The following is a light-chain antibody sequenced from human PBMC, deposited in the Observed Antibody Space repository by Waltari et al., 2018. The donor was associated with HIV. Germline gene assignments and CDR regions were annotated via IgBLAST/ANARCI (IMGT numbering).Light chain of an antibody. CDR2: KDT. CDR3: QSADSIDSYRV. CDR1: ALPKQY. Sequence: PGQTARITCSGDALPKQYTSWYQQRPGQAPVLVIYKDTQRSSGIPERFSGASSGTTVTLTISGVQAEDEADYYCQSADSIDSYRVFGGGTRLTVL. J-gene: IGLJ3*02. V-gene: IGLV3-25*03.